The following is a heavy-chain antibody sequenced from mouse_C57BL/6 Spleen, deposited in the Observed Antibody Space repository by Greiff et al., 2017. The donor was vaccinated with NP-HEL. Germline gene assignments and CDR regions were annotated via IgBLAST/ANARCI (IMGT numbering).Heavy chain of an antibody. Sequence: QDQRQQSGAELARPGASVKMSCKASGYTCTSYTIHWVKQRPGQGLEWIGYINPSTDYTKYNQNFKDKATLTADKSSSTAYMQLSSLTSEDSAVYYCARRNGYAPFAYWGQGTLVTVSA. V-gene: IGHV1-4*01. CDR1: GYTCTSYT. J-gene: IGHJ3*01. CDR3: ARRNGYAPFAY. D-gene: IGHD2-2*01. CDR2: INPSTDYT.